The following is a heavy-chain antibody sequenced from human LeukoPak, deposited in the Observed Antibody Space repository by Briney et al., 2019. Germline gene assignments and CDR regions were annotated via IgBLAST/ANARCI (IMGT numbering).Heavy chain of an antibody. CDR1: GGSFSGYY. CDR2: INHSGST. Sequence: SETLSLTCAVYGGSFSGYYWSWIRQPPGKGLEWIGEINHSGSTNYNPSLKSRVTISVDKSKNQFFLKLSSVTAADTAVYYCARRPYSSSWYFDYWGQGTLVTVSS. CDR3: ARRPYSSSWYFDY. D-gene: IGHD6-13*01. J-gene: IGHJ4*02. V-gene: IGHV4-34*01.